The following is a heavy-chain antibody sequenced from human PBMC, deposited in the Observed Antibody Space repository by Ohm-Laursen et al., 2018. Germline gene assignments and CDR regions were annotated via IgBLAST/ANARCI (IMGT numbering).Heavy chain of an antibody. CDR3: ARNFNWENPYNFAY. CDR1: GASMIYHY. V-gene: IGHV4-59*11. CDR2: IYYSGST. Sequence: GTLSLTWTVSGASMIYHYWNWIRQPPGKGLEWIGYIYYSGSTKYNPSLESRVTISLDTSRNQFSLRLTSLTAADTAVYYCARNFNWENPYNFAYWGQGILVTVSS. D-gene: IGHD3-9*01. J-gene: IGHJ4*02.